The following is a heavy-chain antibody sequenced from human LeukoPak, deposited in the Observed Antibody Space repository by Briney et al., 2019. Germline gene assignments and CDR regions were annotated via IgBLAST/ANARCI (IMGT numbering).Heavy chain of an antibody. J-gene: IGHJ4*02. CDR2: ISSSSNTI. CDR1: GFTFSSHN. CDR3: ARVSGWSYYFDC. D-gene: IGHD6-19*01. V-gene: IGHV3-48*01. Sequence: PGGSLRLSCAASGFTFSSHNMNWVRQAPGKGLEWVSYISSSSNTICYADSVKGRFTISRDNAKNSLYLQMNSLRAEDTAVYYCARVSGWSYYFDCWGQGTLVTVSS.